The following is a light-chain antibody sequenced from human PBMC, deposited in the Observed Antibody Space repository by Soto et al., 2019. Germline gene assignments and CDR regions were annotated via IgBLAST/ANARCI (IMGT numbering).Light chain of an antibody. Sequence: QAVVTQPPSVSGAPGQRVTISCTGSSSSIGAGYDVHWYQHLPGTAPKLLIYGNSIRPSGVPDRFSGSRSGTSASLAITGLQAEDEAHYYCQPYDSSLYGSVVFGGGTKLTVL. CDR3: QPYDSSLYGSVV. CDR2: GNS. J-gene: IGLJ2*01. V-gene: IGLV1-40*01. CDR1: SSSIGAGYD.